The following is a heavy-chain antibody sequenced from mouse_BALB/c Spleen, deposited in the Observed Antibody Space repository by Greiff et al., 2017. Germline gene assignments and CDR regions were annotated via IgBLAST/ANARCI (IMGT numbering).Heavy chain of an antibody. Sequence: QVQLQQSGAELAKPGASVKMSCKASGYTFTSYTMHWVKQRPGQGLEWIGYINPSSGYTEYNQKFKDKTTLTADKSSSTAYMQLSSLTSEDSAVYYCARGDGNSYAMDYWGQGTSVTVSS. CDR1: GYTFTSYT. J-gene: IGHJ4*01. D-gene: IGHD2-1*01. CDR3: ARGDGNSYAMDY. CDR2: INPSSGYT. V-gene: IGHV1-4*02.